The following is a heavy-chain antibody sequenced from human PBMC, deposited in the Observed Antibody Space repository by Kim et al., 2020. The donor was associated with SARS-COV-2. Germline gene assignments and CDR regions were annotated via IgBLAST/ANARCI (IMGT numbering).Heavy chain of an antibody. Sequence: GGSLRLSCAASGFTFSDYYMSWIRQAPGKGLEWVSYISSSSSYTNYADSVKGRFTISRDNAKNSLYLQMNSPRAEDTAVYYCAKYYYDSSGLGFDYWGQGTLVTVSS. D-gene: IGHD3-22*01. CDR3: AKYYYDSSGLGFDY. J-gene: IGHJ4*02. V-gene: IGHV3-11*03. CDR1: GFTFSDYY. CDR2: ISSSSSYT.